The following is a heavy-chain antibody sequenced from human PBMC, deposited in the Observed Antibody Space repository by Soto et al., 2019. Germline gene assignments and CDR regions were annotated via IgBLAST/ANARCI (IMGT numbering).Heavy chain of an antibody. V-gene: IGHV3-23*01. CDR1: GFTFSSYA. J-gene: IGHJ6*02. CDR3: AKVGWVTMVRGLTTYYYNYGMDV. CDR2: ISGSGGST. D-gene: IGHD3-10*01. Sequence: EVQLLESGGGLVQPGGSLRLSCAASGFTFSSYAMTWVRQAPGKGLEWVSSISGSGGSTYYADSVKGRFTISRDNSKNTLSLQMSSLRAEDTAVYYCAKVGWVTMVRGLTTYYYNYGMDVWGQGTTVTVSS.